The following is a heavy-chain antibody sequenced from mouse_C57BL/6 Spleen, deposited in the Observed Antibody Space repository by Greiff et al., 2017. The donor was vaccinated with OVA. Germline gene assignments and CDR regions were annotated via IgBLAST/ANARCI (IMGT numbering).Heavy chain of an antibody. D-gene: IGHD1-1*01. CDR3: AREGYYGSSLYFDY. J-gene: IGHJ2*01. CDR1: GYSITSGYY. CDR2: ISYDGSN. V-gene: IGHV3-6*01. Sequence: EVHLVESGPGLVKPSQSLSLTCSVTGYSITSGYYWTWFRPLPETTLEWLGYISYDGSNNYNPSLKIRISITRDTSKNQFFLKLKSVTTEDTATYYCAREGYYGSSLYFDYWGQGTTLTVSS.